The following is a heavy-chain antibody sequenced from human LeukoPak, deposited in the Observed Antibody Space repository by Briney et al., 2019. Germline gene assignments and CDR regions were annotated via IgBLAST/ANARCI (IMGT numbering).Heavy chain of an antibody. V-gene: IGHV3-7*01. CDR3: ARALLVGGSSIDAFDI. J-gene: IGHJ3*02. CDR2: IKQDGSEK. CDR1: GFTFSSYW. Sequence: GGSLRLSCAASGFTFSSYWMSWVRQAPGKGLEWVANIKQDGSEKYYVDSVKGRFTISRDNSKNTLYLQMNSLRAEDTAVYYCARALLVGGSSIDAFDIWGQGTMVTVSS. D-gene: IGHD1-26*01.